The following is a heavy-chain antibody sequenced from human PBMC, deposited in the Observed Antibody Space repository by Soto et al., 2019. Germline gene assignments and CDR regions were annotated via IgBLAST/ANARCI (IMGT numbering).Heavy chain of an antibody. V-gene: IGHV3-7*03. CDR3: VKDGGYCSSATCYSPRNHYFDA. D-gene: IGHD2-2*01. CDR2: IKFDGSEK. CDR1: GFDFSVYW. J-gene: IGHJ5*02. Sequence: VGSLRLSCAASGFDFSVYWMSWVRQAPGKGPEWVANIKFDGSEKRYVDSVKGRFTISRDNARNSVFLQMNSLRAGDTAVYYCVKDGGYCSSATCYSPRNHYFDAWGQGTLVTVSS.